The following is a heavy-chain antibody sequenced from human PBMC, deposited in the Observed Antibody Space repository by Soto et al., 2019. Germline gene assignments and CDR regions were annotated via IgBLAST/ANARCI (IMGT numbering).Heavy chain of an antibody. D-gene: IGHD3-10*02. CDR1: VGSVSSVGHY. CDR3: ARAIGLNSGRGTLDV. CDR2: IYYSGST. V-gene: IGHV4-61*08. J-gene: IGHJ6*02. Sequence: PSESLSIPCSVSVGSVSSVGHYWTWIRQQPGKGLEWIGYIYYSGSTDYNPSLKSRVTISVDRSKTQFSLKLTSMTAADTGVYFCARAIGLNSGRGTLDVWGQGTTVTVSS.